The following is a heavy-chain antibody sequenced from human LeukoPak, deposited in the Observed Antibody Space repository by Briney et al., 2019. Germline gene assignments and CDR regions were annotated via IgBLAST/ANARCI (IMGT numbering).Heavy chain of an antibody. CDR1: GFTVSINY. Sequence: GGSLRLSCAASGFTVSINYMIWVRQAPGKGLEWVSVIYSGGNTYYADSVKGRFTISRDNSKNTVYLQMNSLRAEDTAVYYCARGESSSYDYWGQGTLVTVSS. D-gene: IGHD3-16*01. V-gene: IGHV3-53*01. J-gene: IGHJ4*02. CDR2: IYSGGNT. CDR3: ARGESSSYDY.